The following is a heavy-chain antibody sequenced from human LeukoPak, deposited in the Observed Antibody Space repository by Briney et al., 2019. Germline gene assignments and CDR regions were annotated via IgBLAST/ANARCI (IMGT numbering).Heavy chain of an antibody. CDR3: ASSSSLVFQH. J-gene: IGHJ1*01. CDR2: IYSGGST. D-gene: IGHD3-16*01. V-gene: IGHV3-53*01. Sequence: PGGSLRLSCAASGFTFSNYWMTWVRQAPGKGLEWVSVIYSGGSTYYSDSVKGRFTISRDNSKNTLYLQMNSLRAEDTAVYYCASSSSLVFQHWGQGTLVTVSS. CDR1: GFTFSNYW.